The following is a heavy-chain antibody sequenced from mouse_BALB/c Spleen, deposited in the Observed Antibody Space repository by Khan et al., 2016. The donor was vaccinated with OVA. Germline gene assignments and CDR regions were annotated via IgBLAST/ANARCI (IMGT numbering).Heavy chain of an antibody. CDR2: INTYTGEP. CDR1: GYTFTNYG. Sequence: QIQLVQSGPELEKPGETVKISCKASGYTFTNYGMNWVKQAPGKGLKWMGWINTYTGEPTYADDFKGRFAFSLETSASTAYLQINNLKNEDTATYFCARPPHFSYVMVYWGQGTSVTVSS. V-gene: IGHV9-3-1*01. J-gene: IGHJ4*01. CDR3: ARPPHFSYVMVY.